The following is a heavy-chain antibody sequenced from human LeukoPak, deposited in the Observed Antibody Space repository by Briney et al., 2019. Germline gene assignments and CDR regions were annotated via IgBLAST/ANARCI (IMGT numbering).Heavy chain of an antibody. CDR3: AKDNSGSYFQPFDY. D-gene: IGHD1-26*01. Sequence: PGRSLRLSCAASGFTFYDYVMPWVGQAPGKSLGGVSGISWYSGSIGYAVSVKGRFTISRDNAKHSLYLQMNSLSAEDTALYYCAKDNSGSYFQPFDYWGQGTLVTVSS. CDR1: GFTFYDYV. CDR2: ISWYSGSI. J-gene: IGHJ4*02. V-gene: IGHV3-9*01.